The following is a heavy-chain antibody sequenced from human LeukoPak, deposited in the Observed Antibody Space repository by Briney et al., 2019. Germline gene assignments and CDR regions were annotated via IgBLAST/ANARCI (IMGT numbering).Heavy chain of an antibody. CDR3: AKFGALPHVYCFEY. CDR2: ISGSGGST. Sequence: GGSLRLSCAASGFTFSSYAMSWVRQAPGKGLEWVSAISGSGGSTYYADSVKGRFTISRDNSKHTLYLQMTSLRAEDTAVYYCAKFGALPHVYCFEYWGQGTQVTVSS. V-gene: IGHV3-23*01. D-gene: IGHD3-3*01. J-gene: IGHJ4*02. CDR1: GFTFSSYA.